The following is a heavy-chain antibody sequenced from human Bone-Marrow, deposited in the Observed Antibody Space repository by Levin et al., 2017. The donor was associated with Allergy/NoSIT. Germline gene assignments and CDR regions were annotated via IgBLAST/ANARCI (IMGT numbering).Heavy chain of an antibody. D-gene: IGHD3-10*01. CDR1: GGSISNTYYY. Sequence: SQTLSLTCTVSGGSISNTYYYWSWVRQQPGKGLEWIGYIYYSGSTDYNPSLRSRVSISVDTAKNQVSLNLSSVTAADTAVYYCVRGDQHGSGPYTAFDAFDVWGQGTMVTVSS. J-gene: IGHJ3*01. V-gene: IGHV4-31*03. CDR2: IYYSGST. CDR3: VRGDQHGSGPYTAFDAFDV.